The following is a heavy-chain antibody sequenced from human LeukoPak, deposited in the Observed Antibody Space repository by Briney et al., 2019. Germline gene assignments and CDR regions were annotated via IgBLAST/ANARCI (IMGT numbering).Heavy chain of an antibody. CDR1: GFTFSSYG. Sequence: GGSLRLSCAASGFTFSSYGMSWVRQAPGKGLEWVANIKQDGSEKHYVDSVKGRFTISRDNAKNSLYLQMNSLRAEDTALYYCAREGGYSYGYSVDYWGQGAQVTVSS. CDR2: IKQDGSEK. J-gene: IGHJ4*02. D-gene: IGHD5-18*01. CDR3: AREGGYSYGYSVDY. V-gene: IGHV3-7*01.